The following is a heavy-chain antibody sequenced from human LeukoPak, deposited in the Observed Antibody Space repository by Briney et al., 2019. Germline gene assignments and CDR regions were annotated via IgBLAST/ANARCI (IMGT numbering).Heavy chain of an antibody. CDR3: ARSRAYYYDGNGMDV. V-gene: IGHV4-59*01. J-gene: IGHJ6*02. Sequence: PSETLSLTCTVSGGSISSYYWSWIRQPPGKGLEWIGYIYYSGSTTYNPSLKSRVTISVDTSKNQFSLKLSSVTAADTAVYYCARSRAYYYDGNGMDVWGQGTTVTVSS. D-gene: IGHD3-22*01. CDR2: IYYSGST. CDR1: GGSISSYY.